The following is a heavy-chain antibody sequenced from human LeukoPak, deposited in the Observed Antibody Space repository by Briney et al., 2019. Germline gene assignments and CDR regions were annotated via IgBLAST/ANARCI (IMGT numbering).Heavy chain of an antibody. Sequence: PGGSLRLSCAASGFTFSSCAMSWVRQAPGKGLEWVSAISGSGGSTYYADSVKGRFTISRDNSKNTLYLQMNSLRAEDTAVYYCAKDLGPMVRGVIYFHGMDVWGQGTTVTVSS. J-gene: IGHJ6*02. D-gene: IGHD3-10*01. CDR3: AKDLGPMVRGVIYFHGMDV. V-gene: IGHV3-23*01. CDR2: ISGSGGST. CDR1: GFTFSSCA.